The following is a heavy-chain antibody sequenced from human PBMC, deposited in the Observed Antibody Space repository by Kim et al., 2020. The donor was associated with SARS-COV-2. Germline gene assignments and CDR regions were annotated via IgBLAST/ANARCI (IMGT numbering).Heavy chain of an antibody. J-gene: IGHJ4*02. CDR2: ISGSGAGT. V-gene: IGHV3-23*01. CDR3: AKVTPSSSNQFDY. CDR1: GFPFSSYA. Sequence: GGSLRLSCAASGFPFSSYAMSWVRQPPGKGLEWVSTISGSGAGTYYADSVKGRFTISRDNSKNTLYLQMNSLRAEDTAVYYCAKVTPSSSNQFDYWGQGTLVTVSS. D-gene: IGHD6-6*01.